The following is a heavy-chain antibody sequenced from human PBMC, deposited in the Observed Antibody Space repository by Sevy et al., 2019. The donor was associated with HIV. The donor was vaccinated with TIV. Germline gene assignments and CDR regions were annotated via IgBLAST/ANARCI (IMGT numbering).Heavy chain of an antibody. V-gene: IGHV4-4*02. CDR1: ADSISSTNW. CDR2: IFHSGST. Sequence: SETLSLTCAVSADSISSTNWLSWVRQPPGKGLEWIGEIFHSGSTNYSPSLKNRVTISIDKSKNQFSLKVTSVTAADTAVYYCARGSPDVPVLRGLGHLDVWGQGTTVTVSS. D-gene: IGHD3-10*01. J-gene: IGHJ6*02. CDR3: ARGSPDVPVLRGLGHLDV.